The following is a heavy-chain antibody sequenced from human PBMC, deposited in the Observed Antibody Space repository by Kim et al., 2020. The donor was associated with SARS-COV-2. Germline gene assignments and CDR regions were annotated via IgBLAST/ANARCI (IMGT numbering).Heavy chain of an antibody. Sequence: SETLSLTCTVSGGSISSNYWTWIRQPPGKGLEWIGYIYYSGTTKYNPSLKSRVTISVDTSKNQFSLKLTSATAADTAVYYCARHPLFYAIDVWGQGTTVT. CDR2: IYYSGTT. CDR3: ARHPLFYAIDV. CDR1: GGSISSNY. V-gene: IGHV4-59*08. J-gene: IGHJ6*02.